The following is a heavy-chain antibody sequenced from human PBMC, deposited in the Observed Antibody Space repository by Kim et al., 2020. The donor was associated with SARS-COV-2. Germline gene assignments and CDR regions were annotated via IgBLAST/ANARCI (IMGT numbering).Heavy chain of an antibody. CDR2: IDYSGST. V-gene: IGHV4-61*01. CDR3: ARGYYYGHQSSGYYGPPGY. CDR1: GGSVNSGSYY. Sequence: SETLSLTCTVSGGSVNSGSYYWSWIRQPPGKGLEWIGCIDYSGSTNYNPSLKSRVTISVDTSKNQFSLKLSSVTAADTAVYYCARGYYYGHQSSGYYGPPGYWGQGTLVTVSS. D-gene: IGHD3-22*01. J-gene: IGHJ4*02.